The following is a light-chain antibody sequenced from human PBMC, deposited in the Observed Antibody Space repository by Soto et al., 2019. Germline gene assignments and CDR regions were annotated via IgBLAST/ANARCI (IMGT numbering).Light chain of an antibody. J-gene: IGKJ1*01. V-gene: IGKV3-20*01. Sequence: EIVLTQSPGTLSFSPGERATLSCRASQTVSSSFLAWYQQTPGQAPRLLIYAASSRATGIPDRFSGSGSGTDFTLTISRLEPEDFAVYYCQQYGNSPQKFGQGTKVDIK. CDR3: QQYGNSPQK. CDR1: QTVSSSF. CDR2: AAS.